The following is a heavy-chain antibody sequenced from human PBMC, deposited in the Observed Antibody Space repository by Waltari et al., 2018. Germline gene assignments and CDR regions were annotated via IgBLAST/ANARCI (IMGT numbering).Heavy chain of an antibody. J-gene: IGHJ4*02. Sequence: QVQLVQSGAEVKKPGSSVKVSCKASGGTFSSYAISWVRQAPGQGLEWMGGNIRRVGTANDGQKFKDRVTITADESTSTAYMELSSLRSEDTAEYYCARDDAIYGSGWGQGTLVIVSS. D-gene: IGHD6-19*01. CDR3: ARDDAIYGSG. CDR1: GGTFSSYA. CDR2: NIRRVGTA. V-gene: IGHV1-69*13.